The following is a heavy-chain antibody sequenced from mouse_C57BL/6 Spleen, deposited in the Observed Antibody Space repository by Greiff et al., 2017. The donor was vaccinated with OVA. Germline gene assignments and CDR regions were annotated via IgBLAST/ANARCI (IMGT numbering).Heavy chain of an antibody. Sequence: EVMLVESGTVLARPGASVKMSCKTSGYTFTSYWMHWVKQRPGQGLEWIGAIYPGNSDTSYNQKFKGKAKLTAVTSASTAYMELSSLTNEDSAVYYCTRGNYYGSSPYWYFDVWGTGTTVTVSS. CDR1: GYTFTSYW. V-gene: IGHV1-5*01. D-gene: IGHD1-1*01. J-gene: IGHJ1*03. CDR2: IYPGNSDT. CDR3: TRGNYYGSSPYWYFDV.